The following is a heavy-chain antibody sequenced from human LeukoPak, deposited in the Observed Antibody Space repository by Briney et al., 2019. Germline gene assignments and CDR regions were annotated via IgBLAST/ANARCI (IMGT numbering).Heavy chain of an antibody. CDR2: IYPGDSYA. V-gene: IGHV5-51*01. CDR1: GYSFTSYW. D-gene: IGHD2-15*01. Sequence: GESLQICCKGSGYSFTSYWICWGRQMPGEGLQWRGSIYPGDSYARYSPSFQGQVTLSVDKSISTAYLRWSSLKASDTAMYYCARLGSTTLWFFDLWGRGTLVTVSS. J-gene: IGHJ2*01. CDR3: ARLGSTTLWFFDL.